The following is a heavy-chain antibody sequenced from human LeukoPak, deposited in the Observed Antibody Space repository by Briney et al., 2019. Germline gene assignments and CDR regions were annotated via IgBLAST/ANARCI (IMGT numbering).Heavy chain of an antibody. Sequence: ASVKVSCKASGYTFTSYDINWVRQATGQGLEWMGWMNPNSGNTGHAQKFQGRVTMTRNTSISTAYMELSSLRSEDTAVYYCARIIGYDFWSGYYWSAFDIWGQGTMVTVSS. CDR3: ARIIGYDFWSGYYWSAFDI. V-gene: IGHV1-8*01. CDR1: GYTFTSYD. D-gene: IGHD3-3*01. CDR2: MNPNSGNT. J-gene: IGHJ3*02.